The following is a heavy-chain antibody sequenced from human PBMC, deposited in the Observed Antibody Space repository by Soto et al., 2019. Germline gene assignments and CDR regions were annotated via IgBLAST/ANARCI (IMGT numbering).Heavy chain of an antibody. D-gene: IGHD7-27*01. V-gene: IGHV4-30-2*02. Sequence: TRSLTCAVSGGSISSGGYSWSWIRQPPEKGLEWIGYIYQSGSTYYNPSLKSRVTISVDRSKNQFSLKLSSVTAADTAVYYCASRWGTYFEVWGQGTLVTVSS. CDR2: IYQSGST. CDR1: GGSISSGGYS. J-gene: IGHJ4*02. CDR3: ASRWGTYFEV.